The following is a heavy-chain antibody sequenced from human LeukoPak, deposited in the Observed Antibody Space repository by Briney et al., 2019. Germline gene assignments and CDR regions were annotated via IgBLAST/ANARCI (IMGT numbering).Heavy chain of an antibody. Sequence: GGSLRLSCADSGFLFSNSWMAWVRQAPGRGLEWLANINQDGSAKTCVDSVKGRFTISRDNAKNSLYLQMNSLRAEDTAMYYCARGTMTTVTYYFDYWGQGTLVTVSS. J-gene: IGHJ4*02. CDR2: INQDGSAK. CDR1: GFLFSNSW. CDR3: ARGTMTTVTYYFDY. V-gene: IGHV3-7*05. D-gene: IGHD4-17*01.